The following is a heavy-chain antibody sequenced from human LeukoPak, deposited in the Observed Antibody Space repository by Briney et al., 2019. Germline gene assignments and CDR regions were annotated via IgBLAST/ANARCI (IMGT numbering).Heavy chain of an antibody. V-gene: IGHV3-30*01. Sequence: GGSLRLSCAASGFTFSSYAMHWVRQAPGKGLEWVAVISYDGSNKYYADSVKGRFTISRDNSKNTLYLQMNSLRAEDTAVYYCARGSSAAIVGATSIDYWGQGTLVTVSS. CDR3: ARGSSAAIVGATSIDY. D-gene: IGHD1-26*01. J-gene: IGHJ4*02. CDR2: ISYDGSNK. CDR1: GFTFSSYA.